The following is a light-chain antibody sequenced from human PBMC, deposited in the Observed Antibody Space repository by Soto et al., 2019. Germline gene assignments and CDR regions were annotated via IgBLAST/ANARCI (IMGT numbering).Light chain of an antibody. CDR3: QQYGSSPHT. CDR1: QSVSSSY. CDR2: GAF. J-gene: IGKJ1*01. Sequence: EIVLTQSPGTLSLSPREIATLSCTASQSVSSSYLAWYQQKPGQAPRLLIYGAFSRATGIPDMFSGSGSGTDFTLTIGRLEPEDFALYYFQQYGSSPHTFGQGTKVEI. V-gene: IGKV3-20*01.